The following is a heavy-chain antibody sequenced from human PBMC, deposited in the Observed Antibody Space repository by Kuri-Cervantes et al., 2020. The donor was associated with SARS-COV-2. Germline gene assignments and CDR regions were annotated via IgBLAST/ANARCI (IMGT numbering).Heavy chain of an antibody. D-gene: IGHD3-22*01. CDR2: IYSGGGT. CDR1: GFTVSSNY. Sequence: GESLKISCAASGFTVSSNYMSWVRQAPGKGLEWVSVIYSGGGTYYADSVKGRFTISRDNYKNTLYLQMNSLRAEDTAVYYCARDLVDSSGYSGLGYWGQGTLVTVSS. V-gene: IGHV3-53*01. CDR3: ARDLVDSSGYSGLGY. J-gene: IGHJ4*02.